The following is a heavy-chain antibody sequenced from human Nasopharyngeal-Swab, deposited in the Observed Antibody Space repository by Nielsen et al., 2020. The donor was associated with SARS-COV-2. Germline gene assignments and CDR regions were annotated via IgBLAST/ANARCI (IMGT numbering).Heavy chain of an antibody. V-gene: IGHV3-21*01. Sequence: GGSLRLSRAASGFTFSSYSMNWVRQAPGKGLEWVSSISSSSSYIYYADSVKGRFTISRDNAKNSLYLQMNSLRAEDTAVYYCARGYCSSGSCYAKHYGMDVWGQGTTVTVSS. CDR3: ARGYCSSGSCYAKHYGMDV. D-gene: IGHD2-15*01. CDR2: ISSSSSYI. CDR1: GFTFSSYS. J-gene: IGHJ6*02.